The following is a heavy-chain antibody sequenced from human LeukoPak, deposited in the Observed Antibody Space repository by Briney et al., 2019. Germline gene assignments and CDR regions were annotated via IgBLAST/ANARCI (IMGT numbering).Heavy chain of an antibody. CDR3: ARGSLAAGFDY. CDR1: GGSFSGYY. Sequence: SETLSLTCAVYGGSFSGYYWSWIRQPPGKGLEWIGEINHSGSTNYNPSLTSRVTISVDTSKNQFSLKLSSVTAADTAVYYCARGSLAAGFDYWGQGTLVTVSS. D-gene: IGHD6-13*01. J-gene: IGHJ4*02. V-gene: IGHV4-34*01. CDR2: INHSGST.